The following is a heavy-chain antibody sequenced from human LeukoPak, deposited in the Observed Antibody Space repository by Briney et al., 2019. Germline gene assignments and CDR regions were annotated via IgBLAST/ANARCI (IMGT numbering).Heavy chain of an antibody. CDR1: GFTFSSYS. CDR3: ARNASYSSGWYRRPVDV. D-gene: IGHD6-19*01. CDR2: ISSSSSYI. V-gene: IGHV3-21*01. J-gene: IGHJ6*02. Sequence: TGGSLRLSCVASGFTFSSYSMNWVRQAPGKGLEWVSSISSSSSYIYYADSVKGRFTISRDNAKNSLYLQMNSLRAEDTAVYYCARNASYSSGWYRRPVDVWGQGTTVTVSS.